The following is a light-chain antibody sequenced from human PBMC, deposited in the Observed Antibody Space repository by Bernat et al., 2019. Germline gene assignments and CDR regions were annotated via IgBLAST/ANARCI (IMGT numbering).Light chain of an antibody. V-gene: IGLV2-18*02. CDR3: SSYTRTSTFV. CDR1: RSDVGSHNR. Sequence: QSDLTQPPSVSGSPGQSVTISCTGTRSDVGSHNRVSWYQQSPGTAPKLIIYEVTNRPAGVPDRFSGSKSGNTASLTISGLQADDEADYYCSSYTRTSTFVFGTGTKVTVL. J-gene: IGLJ1*01. CDR2: EVT.